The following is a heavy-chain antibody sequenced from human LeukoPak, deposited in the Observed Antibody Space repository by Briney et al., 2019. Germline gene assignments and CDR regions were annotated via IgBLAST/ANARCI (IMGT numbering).Heavy chain of an antibody. Sequence: PGGSLRLSCAASGFTFSSYSMNWVRQAPGKGLEWVSYISSSSSTIYYADSVKGRFTISRDNAKSSLYLQMNSLRAEDTAVYYCARVPSFRDGYYDYWGQGTLVTVSS. V-gene: IGHV3-48*04. J-gene: IGHJ4*02. CDR1: GFTFSSYS. D-gene: IGHD5-24*01. CDR2: ISSSSSTI. CDR3: ARVPSFRDGYYDY.